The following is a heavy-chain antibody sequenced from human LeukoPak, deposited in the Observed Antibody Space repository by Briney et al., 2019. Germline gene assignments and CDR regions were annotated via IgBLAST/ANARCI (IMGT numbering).Heavy chain of an antibody. CDR3: ARGDYFDY. Sequence: ASVKVSCKASVYTFTGYYMHWVRQAPGQGLEWMGWINPNSGDTNYAQKFQSRVTMTRDTSISTAYMDLSRLRSEDTAVYYCARGDYFDYWGQGTLVTVSS. CDR1: VYTFTGYY. V-gene: IGHV1-2*02. J-gene: IGHJ4*02. CDR2: INPNSGDT.